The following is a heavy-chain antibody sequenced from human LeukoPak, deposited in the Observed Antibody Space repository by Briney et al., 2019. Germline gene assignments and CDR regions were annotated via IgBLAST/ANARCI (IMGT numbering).Heavy chain of an antibody. Sequence: ASVKVSCKASGDTFSNYAISWVRQAPGQGLEWMGWMNPNSGNTGYAQKFQGRVTITRNTSISTAYMELSSLRSEDTAVYYCARGPWSSSWTSWGQGTLVTVSS. CDR1: GDTFSNYA. V-gene: IGHV1-8*03. D-gene: IGHD6-13*01. CDR2: MNPNSGNT. CDR3: ARGPWSSSWTS. J-gene: IGHJ4*02.